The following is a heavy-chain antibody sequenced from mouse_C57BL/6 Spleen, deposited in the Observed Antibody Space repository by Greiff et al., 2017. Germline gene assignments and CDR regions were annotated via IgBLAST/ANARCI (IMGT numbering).Heavy chain of an antibody. V-gene: IGHV1-59*01. J-gene: IGHJ2*01. Sequence: VQLQQPGAELVRPGTSVKLSCKASGYTFTSYWMHWVKQRPGQGLEWIGVIDPSDSYTNYNQKFKGKATLTVDTSSSTAYMQPSSLTSEDSAVYYCARGDTTVSYWGQGTPLTVSA. CDR1: GYTFTSYW. CDR3: ARGDTTVSY. CDR2: IDPSDSYT. D-gene: IGHD1-1*01.